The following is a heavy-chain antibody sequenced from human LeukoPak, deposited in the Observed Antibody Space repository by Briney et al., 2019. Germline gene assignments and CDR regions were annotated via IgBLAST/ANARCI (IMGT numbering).Heavy chain of an antibody. CDR2: ISTSSSYI. CDR3: AKGSGSYLSPLYYFDY. V-gene: IGHV3-21*04. Sequence: PGGSLRLSCAASGFTFSSYSMSWVRQAPGKGLEWVSSISTSSSYIYYADSVKGRFTISRYNAKNSVYLQMNSLRAEDTAVYYCAKGSGSYLSPLYYFDYWGQGTLVTVSS. CDR1: GFTFSSYS. D-gene: IGHD1-26*01. J-gene: IGHJ4*02.